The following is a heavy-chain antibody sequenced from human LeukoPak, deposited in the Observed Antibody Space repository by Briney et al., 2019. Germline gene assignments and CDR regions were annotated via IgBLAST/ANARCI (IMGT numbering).Heavy chain of an antibody. V-gene: IGHV3-30*03. D-gene: IGHD5-24*01. CDR1: GFTFSSYG. CDR2: ISYDGSNK. Sequence: GGSLRLSCEASGFTFSSYGMHWVRQAPGKGLEWVAVISYDGSNKHNADSVKGRFTTSRDNSKNTLYLQMNSLRAEDTAVYYCARESTPLRGAFDPWGPGTLVTVSS. CDR3: ARESTPLRGAFDP. J-gene: IGHJ5*02.